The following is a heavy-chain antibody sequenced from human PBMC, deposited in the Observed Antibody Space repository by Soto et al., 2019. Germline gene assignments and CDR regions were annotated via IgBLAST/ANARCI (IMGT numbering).Heavy chain of an antibody. CDR2: IYSGGST. J-gene: IGHJ4*02. CDR3: ARDPWAADY. Sequence: GGSLRLSCAASGFTFTTYTMSWVRQAPGKGLEWVSVIYSGGSTFYADSVRGRFTISRDNSKNTVNLQMNSLRAEDTAVYYCARDPWAADYWGQGTLVTVSS. D-gene: IGHD3-16*01. CDR1: GFTFTTYT. V-gene: IGHV3-66*01.